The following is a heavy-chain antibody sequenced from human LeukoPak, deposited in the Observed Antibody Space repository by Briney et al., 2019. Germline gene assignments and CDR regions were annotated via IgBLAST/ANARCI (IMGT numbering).Heavy chain of an antibody. CDR2: INHSGST. Sequence: SETLSLTCAVYGGSFSGYYWSWIRQPPGKGLEWIGEINHSGSTNYNPSLKSRVTISVDTSKNQFSLKLSSVTAADTAVYYCARVATVTPSSDYWGQGTLVTVSS. V-gene: IGHV4-34*01. J-gene: IGHJ4*02. CDR1: GGSFSGYY. D-gene: IGHD4-11*01. CDR3: ARVATVTPSSDY.